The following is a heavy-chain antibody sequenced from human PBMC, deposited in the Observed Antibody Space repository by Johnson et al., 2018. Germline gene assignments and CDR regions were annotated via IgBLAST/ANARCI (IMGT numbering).Heavy chain of an antibody. J-gene: IGHJ3*02. CDR3: ARDHLVAGVSEAFDI. CDR1: GFTFSSYS. D-gene: IGHD6-19*01. Sequence: VQLVESGGGLVKPGGSLRLSCAASGFTFSSYSMNWVRQAPGKGLEWVSSISSSSSYIYYADSVKGRFTISRDNAKNSLYLQMNSLRAEDTAVYYCARDHLVAGVSEAFDIGGQGTMVTVSS. CDR2: ISSSSSYI. V-gene: IGHV3-21*01.